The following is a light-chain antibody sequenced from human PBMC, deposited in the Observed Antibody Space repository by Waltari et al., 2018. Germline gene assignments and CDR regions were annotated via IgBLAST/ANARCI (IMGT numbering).Light chain of an antibody. J-gene: IGKJ1*01. CDR1: QRISRF. Sequence: DIFLTQSPGTLSLSPGEGATLSCRARQRISRFLAWYQQKPGQAPRLLIYDASTRATAIPDRFSGSGSVTDFSLTISRLEPEDFAVYYCQKYGTLPATFGQGTKVEIK. V-gene: IGKV3-20*01. CDR3: QKYGTLPAT. CDR2: DAS.